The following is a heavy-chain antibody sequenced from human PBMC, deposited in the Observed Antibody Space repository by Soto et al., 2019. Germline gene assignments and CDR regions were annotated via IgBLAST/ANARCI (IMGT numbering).Heavy chain of an antibody. Sequence: ASVKVSCKASGYTFTSYGISWVRQAPGQGLEWMGWISAYNGNTNYAQKLQGRVTMTTDTSTSTAYMELRSLRSDDTAVYYCARDLARVVVVAAKSHTGGRSLDYWGQGTLVTVSS. V-gene: IGHV1-18*01. CDR1: GYTFTSYG. CDR2: ISAYNGNT. J-gene: IGHJ4*02. CDR3: ARDLARVVVVAAKSHTGGRSLDY. D-gene: IGHD2-15*01.